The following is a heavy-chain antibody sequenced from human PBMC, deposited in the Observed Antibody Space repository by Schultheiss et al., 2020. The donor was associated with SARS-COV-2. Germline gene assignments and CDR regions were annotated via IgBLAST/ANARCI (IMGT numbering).Heavy chain of an antibody. CDR2: IYYSGST. V-gene: IGHV4-31*03. CDR3: ASGYCSGGSCYPSLLGR. CDR1: GGSISSGGYY. Sequence: SQTLSLTCTVSGGSISSGGYYWSWIRQHPGKGLEWIGYIYYSGSTYYNPSLKSRVTISVDTSKNQFSLKLSSVTAADTAVYYCASGYCSGGSCYPSLLGRWGQGTLVTVSS. D-gene: IGHD2-15*01. J-gene: IGHJ4*02.